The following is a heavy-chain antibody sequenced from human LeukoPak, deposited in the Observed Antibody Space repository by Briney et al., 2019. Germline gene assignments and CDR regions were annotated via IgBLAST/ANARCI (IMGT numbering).Heavy chain of an antibody. CDR2: IYTSGST. CDR1: GGSISSGSYY. Sequence: SETLSLTCTVSGGSISSGSYYWSWIRQPAGKGLEWIGRIYTSGSTNYNPSLKSRVTISVDTSKNQFSLKLSSVTAADTAVYYCARTNKPEVAATEGYFDYWGQGTLVPVSS. CDR3: ARTNKPEVAATEGYFDY. J-gene: IGHJ4*02. V-gene: IGHV4-61*02. D-gene: IGHD2-15*01.